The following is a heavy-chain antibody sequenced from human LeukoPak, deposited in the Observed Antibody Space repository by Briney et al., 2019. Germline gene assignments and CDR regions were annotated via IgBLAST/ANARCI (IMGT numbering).Heavy chain of an antibody. CDR1: GFTFSSYA. CDR2: VSGSGGST. V-gene: IGHV3-23*01. CDR3: AKADLDGYNYGPFDY. Sequence: GGSLRLSCAASGFTFSSYAMSWGRQAPGKGLGWVSAVSGSGGSTYYADSVEGRFTISRDNSKNTLYLQMNSLRAEDTAVYYCAKADLDGYNYGPFDYWGQGTLVTVSS. J-gene: IGHJ4*02. D-gene: IGHD5-24*01.